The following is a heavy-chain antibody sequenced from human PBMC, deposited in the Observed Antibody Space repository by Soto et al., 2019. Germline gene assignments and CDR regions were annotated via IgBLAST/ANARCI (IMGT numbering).Heavy chain of an antibody. CDR3: ARYSIRWKRLRYGMDV. Sequence: GGSLRLSCAASGFTFSSYGMHWVRQAPGKGLEWVAVIWFDGSNKYYADSVKGRFTISRDNSKNTLYLQMNSLRAEDTAVYYCARYSIRWKRLRYGMDVCGQGNMVTVFS. D-gene: IGHD2-15*01. J-gene: IGHJ6*02. V-gene: IGHV3-33*01. CDR1: GFTFSSYG. CDR2: IWFDGSNK.